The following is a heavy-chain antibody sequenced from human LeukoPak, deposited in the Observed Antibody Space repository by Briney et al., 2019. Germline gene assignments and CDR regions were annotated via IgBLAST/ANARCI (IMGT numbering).Heavy chain of an antibody. V-gene: IGHV3-30-3*01. D-gene: IGHD1-14*01. CDR3: ARDNPFDY. CDR1: GFTFSSYA. Sequence: PGGSLRLSCAASGFTFSSYAMHWVRQAPGKGLEWVAVISYDGSNKYYADSVKGRFTISRDNSKNTLYLQMNSLRAEDTAVYYCARDNPFDYWGRGTLVTVSS. CDR2: ISYDGSNK. J-gene: IGHJ4*02.